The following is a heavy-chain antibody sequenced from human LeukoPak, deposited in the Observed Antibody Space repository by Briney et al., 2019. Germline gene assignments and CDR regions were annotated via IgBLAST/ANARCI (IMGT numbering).Heavy chain of an antibody. V-gene: IGHV3-53*01. J-gene: IGHJ4*02. CDR2: IYSGGGT. CDR1: GFTVSSNY. CDR3: ARDSGELSAIDY. Sequence: GGSLRLSCAASGFTVSSNYMSWVRQAPGKGLEWVSVIYSGGGTYYADSVKGRFTISRDNSKNTLYLQMNSLRAEDTAVYYCARDSGELSAIDYWGQGTLVTVSS. D-gene: IGHD1-26*01.